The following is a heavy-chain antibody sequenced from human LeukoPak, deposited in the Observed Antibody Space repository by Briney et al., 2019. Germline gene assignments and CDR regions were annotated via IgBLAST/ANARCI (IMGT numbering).Heavy chain of an antibody. CDR1: GFIFSNYG. CDR2: IWYDGSNK. J-gene: IGHJ6*03. D-gene: IGHD6-13*01. Sequence: GRSLRLSCAASGFIFSNYGMQWVRQAPGKGLEWVALIWYDGSNKYYADSVKGRFAISRDNSNNILYLEMTSLRAEDTAVYYCAGGFKQQLVPLYYYYYMDVWGKGTTVTVSS. V-gene: IGHV3-33*01. CDR3: AGGFKQQLVPLYYYYYMDV.